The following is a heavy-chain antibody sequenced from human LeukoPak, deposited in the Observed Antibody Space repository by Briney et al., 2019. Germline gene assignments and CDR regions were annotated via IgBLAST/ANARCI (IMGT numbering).Heavy chain of an antibody. J-gene: IGHJ4*02. Sequence: GRSLRLSCAASGFTFSSFAMHWVRQAPGKGLECVAFIRYDGRNKYYADSVKGRFTISRDNSKNTLCLQMNSLRAEDTAVYYCAKEIWPTVTTPGHTHFDYWGQGTLVTVSS. CDR1: GFTFSSFA. V-gene: IGHV3-30*02. CDR3: AKEIWPTVTTPGHTHFDY. CDR2: IRYDGRNK. D-gene: IGHD4-17*01.